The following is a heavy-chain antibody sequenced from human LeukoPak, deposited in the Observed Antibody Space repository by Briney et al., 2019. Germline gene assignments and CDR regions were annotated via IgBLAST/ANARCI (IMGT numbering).Heavy chain of an antibody. Sequence: GGSLRLSCAASGFRLDSFYMGWIRQVPGKGLDYIAFISASGAVPYYAESVKGRFTISRDNAKNSVSLQMNSLSADDTAVYYCARSLIAASEDDWGQASSATVSS. CDR1: GFRLDSFY. CDR2: ISASGAVP. J-gene: IGHJ4*01. V-gene: IGHV3-11*04. D-gene: IGHD6-6*01. CDR3: ARSLIAASEDD.